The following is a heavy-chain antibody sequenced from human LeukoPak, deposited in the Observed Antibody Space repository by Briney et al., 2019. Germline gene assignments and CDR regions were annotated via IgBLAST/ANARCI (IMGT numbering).Heavy chain of an antibody. CDR2: IYHSGST. J-gene: IGHJ4*02. Sequence: PSQTLSLTCAVSGGSISSGGYSWSWIQQPPGKGLEWIGYIYHSGSTYYNPSLKSRVTISVDRSKNQFSLKLSSVTAADTAVYYCARGPRGQQQLVRPFDYWGQETLVTVSS. CDR3: ARGPRGQQQLVRPFDY. CDR1: GGSISSGGYS. D-gene: IGHD6-13*01. V-gene: IGHV4-30-2*01.